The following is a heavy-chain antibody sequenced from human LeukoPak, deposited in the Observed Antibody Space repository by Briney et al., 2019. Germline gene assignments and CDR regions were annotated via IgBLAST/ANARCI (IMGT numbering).Heavy chain of an antibody. J-gene: IGHJ4*02. CDR3: ARDIAIAAAGTDYFDY. CDR1: GFTFSNYG. Sequence: GGSLRLSCAASGFTFSNYGMSWVRQAPGKGLEWVASIKQDGSEKFYVDSVKGRFTISRDNAKNSLYLQMYSLRAEDTAVYYCARDIAIAAAGTDYFDYWGQGALVTVSS. V-gene: IGHV3-7*01. CDR2: IKQDGSEK. D-gene: IGHD6-13*01.